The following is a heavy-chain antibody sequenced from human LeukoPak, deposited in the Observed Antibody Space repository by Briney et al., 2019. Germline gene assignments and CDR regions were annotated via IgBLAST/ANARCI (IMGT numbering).Heavy chain of an antibody. V-gene: IGHV5-51*01. CDR2: IYPGDSDT. CDR3: ARRNDFWSGPYYYYGMDV. Sequence: GESLKISCKGSGYSFTSYWIGWVRQMPGKGLEWMGIIYPGDSDTRYSPSFQGQVTISADKSISTAYLQWRSLKASDTAMYYCARRNDFWSGPYYYYGMDVWGQGTTVTVSS. D-gene: IGHD3-3*01. J-gene: IGHJ6*02. CDR1: GYSFTSYW.